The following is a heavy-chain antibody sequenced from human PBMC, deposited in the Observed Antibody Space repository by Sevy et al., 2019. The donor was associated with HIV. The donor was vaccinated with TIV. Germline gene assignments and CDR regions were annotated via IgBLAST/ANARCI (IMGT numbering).Heavy chain of an antibody. CDR3: ARGKAGLPGYYYGMDV. D-gene: IGHD6-6*01. Sequence: GGSLRLSCEVFGFTFSSYGMHWVRQAPGKELEWVAVIWYDGSNKYYADSVKGRFTISRDNTKNTLHLQMNSLRAEDTAVYYCARGKAGLPGYYYGMDVWGQGTTVTVSS. V-gene: IGHV3-33*01. J-gene: IGHJ6*02. CDR2: IWYDGSNK. CDR1: GFTFSSYG.